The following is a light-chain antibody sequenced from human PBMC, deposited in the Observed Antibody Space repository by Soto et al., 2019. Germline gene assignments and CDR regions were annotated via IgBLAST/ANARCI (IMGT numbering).Light chain of an antibody. CDR2: DAS. CDR3: QQYDILPIT. Sequence: QMTQTPSSLFASVGDSVTITCXATQDINIYLNWYQQKPGKAPNLLIYDASNLEIGVPSRFSGSGSGTHFTFTISSLQTEDIGTYYCQQYDILPITFGRGARLEI. J-gene: IGKJ5*01. V-gene: IGKV1-33*01. CDR1: QDINIY.